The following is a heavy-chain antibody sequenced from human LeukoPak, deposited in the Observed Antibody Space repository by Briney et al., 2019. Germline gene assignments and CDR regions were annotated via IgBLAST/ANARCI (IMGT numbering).Heavy chain of an antibody. D-gene: IGHD5-18*01. CDR1: GFTFSSYS. CDR3: AKGIRGYSYVFDY. Sequence: GGSLRLSCAASGFTFSSYSMNWVRQAPGKGLEWVSSISSSSSYIYYADSVKGRFTISRDNAKNSLYLQMNSLRAEDTAVYYCAKGIRGYSYVFDYWGQGTLVTVSS. J-gene: IGHJ4*02. CDR2: ISSSSSYI. V-gene: IGHV3-21*01.